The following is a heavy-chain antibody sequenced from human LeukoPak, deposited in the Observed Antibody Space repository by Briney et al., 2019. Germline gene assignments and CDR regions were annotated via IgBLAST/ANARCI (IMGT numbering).Heavy chain of an antibody. CDR3: ATGYCSSTSCYDYYYYYMDG. Sequence: ASVTVSCKVSGYTFTDYYMHWVQQAPGKGLEWMGLVDPEDGETIYAEKFQGRVTITADTSTDTAYMELSSLRSEDTAVCYCATGYCSSTSCYDYYYYYMDGWGKGTTVTVSS. CDR2: VDPEDGET. J-gene: IGHJ6*03. D-gene: IGHD2-2*01. CDR1: GYTFTDYY. V-gene: IGHV1-69-2*01.